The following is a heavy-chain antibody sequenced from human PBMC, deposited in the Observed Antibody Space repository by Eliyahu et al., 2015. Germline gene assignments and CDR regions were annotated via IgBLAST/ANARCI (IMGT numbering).Heavy chain of an antibody. CDR3: ARGIPGGTMVQGVIITSLDY. CDR2: IIPIFGTA. J-gene: IGHJ4*02. D-gene: IGHD3-10*01. CDR1: GGTFSSXA. V-gene: IGHV1-69*01. Sequence: QVQLVQSGAEVKKPGSSVKVSCKASGGTFSSXAVSWVRQAPGQGLEWMGGIIPIFGTANYAQKFQGRVMITPDESTSTAYMELSSLRSEDTAVYYCARGIPGGTMVQGVIITSLDYWGQGTLVTVSS.